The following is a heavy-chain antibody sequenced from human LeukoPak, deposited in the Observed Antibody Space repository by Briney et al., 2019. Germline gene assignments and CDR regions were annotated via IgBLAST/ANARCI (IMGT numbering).Heavy chain of an antibody. D-gene: IGHD3-22*01. V-gene: IGHV3-20*04. J-gene: IGHJ4*02. Sequence: GGSLRLSCAASGFTFDDYGMSWVRQAPGKGLEWVSAINWNGGSTGYGDSVKGRFTISRDNAKNSLYLQMNRLRAEDTPLYYCARGYDSSGHQVDYWGQGTLVTVSS. CDR1: GFTFDDYG. CDR2: INWNGGST. CDR3: ARGYDSSGHQVDY.